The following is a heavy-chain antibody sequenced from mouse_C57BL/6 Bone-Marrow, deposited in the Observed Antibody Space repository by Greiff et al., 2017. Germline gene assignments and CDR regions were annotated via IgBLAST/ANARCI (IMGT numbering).Heavy chain of an antibody. V-gene: IGHV7-3*01. CDR1: GFTFTDYY. CDR3: ARWELTHDY. D-gene: IGHD4-1*01. Sequence: EVQLVESGGGLVQPGGSLSLSCAASGFTFTDYYMSWVRQPPGKALEWLGFIRNKANGYTTEYSASVKGRFTISRDNSQSILYLQMNALRAEDSATYYCARWELTHDYWGQGTTLTVSS. CDR2: IRNKANGYTT. J-gene: IGHJ2*01.